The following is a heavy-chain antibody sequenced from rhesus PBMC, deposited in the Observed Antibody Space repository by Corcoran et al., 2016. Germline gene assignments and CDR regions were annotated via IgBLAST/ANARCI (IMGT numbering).Heavy chain of an antibody. CDR2: ISGSVGGA. Sequence: QVQLQESGPGLVKPSETLSLTCAVSGVSVRSNYWIWIRLSPGKGWEWIGRISGSVGGADYNPSLKSRVTLSTETSKNQFSLRLTSVTAADTALYFCATLVGVPGSLDVWGRGVLVTVSS. CDR3: ATLVGVPGSLDV. D-gene: IGHD2-39*01. J-gene: IGHJ5-2*02. CDR1: GVSVRSNY. V-gene: IGHV4-173*01.